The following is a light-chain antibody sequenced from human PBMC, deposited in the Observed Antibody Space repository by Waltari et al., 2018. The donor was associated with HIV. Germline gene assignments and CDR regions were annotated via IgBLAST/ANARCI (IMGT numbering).Light chain of an antibody. V-gene: IGLV1-47*01. CDR3: AAWDGSLSGRV. Sequence: QSVLTQPPSASGTPGQRVTISCSGSSSNIGSNYVYWYQQLPGTAPKLLISRNNQRPSGVPDRFSGSKSGTSASLAISGLRSEDEAAYYCAAWDGSLSGRVFGGGTKLTVL. CDR2: RNN. J-gene: IGLJ3*02. CDR1: SSNIGSNY.